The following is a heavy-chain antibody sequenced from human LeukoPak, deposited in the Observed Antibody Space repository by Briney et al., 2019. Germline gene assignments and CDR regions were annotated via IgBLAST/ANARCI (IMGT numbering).Heavy chain of an antibody. J-gene: IGHJ4*02. D-gene: IGHD3-10*01. CDR3: ARDNYHYYGSGSYDY. V-gene: IGHV1-3*01. Sequence: GASVKVSCKASGYTFTSYAMHWVRQAPGQRLEWMGWINAGNGNTKYSQKFQGRVTITRDTSASTAYMELSSLRSEDTAVYYCARDNYHYYGSGSYDYWGQGTLVTVSS. CDR2: INAGNGNT. CDR1: GYTFTSYA.